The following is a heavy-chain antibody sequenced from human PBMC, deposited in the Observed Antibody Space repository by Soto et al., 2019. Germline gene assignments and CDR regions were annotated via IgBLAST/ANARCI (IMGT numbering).Heavy chain of an antibody. CDR2: IFSNDEK. CDR1: GFSLSNARMG. V-gene: IGHV2-26*01. D-gene: IGHD1-26*01. J-gene: IGHJ4*02. CDR3: ALLGGYSGSYFFDY. Sequence: QVTLKESGPVLVNPTETLTLTCTVSGFSLSNARMGVSWIRQPPGKALEWLAHIFSNDEKSYSTSLKSRLTISKDTSKSQVVLTMTNMDPVDTATYYCALLGGYSGSYFFDYWGQGTLVTVSS.